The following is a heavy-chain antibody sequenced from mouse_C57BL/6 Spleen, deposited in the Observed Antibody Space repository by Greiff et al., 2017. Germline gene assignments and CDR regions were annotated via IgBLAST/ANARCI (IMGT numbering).Heavy chain of an antibody. J-gene: IGHJ2*01. CDR1: GYAFSSSW. V-gene: IGHV1-82*01. Sequence: QVQLQQSGPELVKPGASVKISCKASGYAFSSSWMNWVKQRPGKGLEWIGRIYPGDGDTNYNGKFKGKATLTADKSSSTAYMQLSSLTSEDSAVYFCARTGDGYYGFDYWGQGTTLTVSS. D-gene: IGHD2-3*01. CDR3: ARTGDGYYGFDY. CDR2: IYPGDGDT.